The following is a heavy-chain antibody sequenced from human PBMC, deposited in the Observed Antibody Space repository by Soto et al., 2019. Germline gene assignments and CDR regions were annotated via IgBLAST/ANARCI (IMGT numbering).Heavy chain of an antibody. J-gene: IGHJ4*02. D-gene: IGHD5-12*01. CDR3: ARDMATKVFDY. V-gene: IGHV3-33*01. CDR1: GFTFSSYG. CDR2: IWYDGSNK. Sequence: GGSLRLSCAASGFTFSSYGMHWVRQAPGKGLEWVAVIWYDGSNKYYADSVKGRFTISRDNSKNTLYLQMNSLRAEDTAVYYCARDMATKVFDYGGQGTLVTVSS.